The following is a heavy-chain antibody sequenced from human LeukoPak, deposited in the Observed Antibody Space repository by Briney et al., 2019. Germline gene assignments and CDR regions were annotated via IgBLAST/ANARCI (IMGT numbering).Heavy chain of an antibody. Sequence: PGGSLRLSCAASGFTFSDHYMDWVRQAPGKGLEWVGRSRNKANGYTTEYAASVKGRFTISRDESTNSLYLQMNSLRTEDTAVYYCARAGSGRYCDYWGQGTLATVSS. CDR2: SRNKANGYTT. CDR1: GFTFSDHY. V-gene: IGHV3-72*01. CDR3: ARAGSGRYCDY. D-gene: IGHD1-26*01. J-gene: IGHJ4*02.